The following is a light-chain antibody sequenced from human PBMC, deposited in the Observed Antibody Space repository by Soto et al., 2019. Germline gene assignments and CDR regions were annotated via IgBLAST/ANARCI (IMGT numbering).Light chain of an antibody. CDR2: EVS. V-gene: IGLV2-14*01. CDR3: SSYADSDTLYA. Sequence: QSALTQPASVSGAPGQSVTISCTGTSIDVGAYNYVSWYQQHPGKAPKLLIFEVSSRPSGVSNRFSASKSGSTASLTISGLQAEDEADYYCSSYADSDTLYAFGTGTKVTVL. J-gene: IGLJ1*01. CDR1: SIDVGAYNY.